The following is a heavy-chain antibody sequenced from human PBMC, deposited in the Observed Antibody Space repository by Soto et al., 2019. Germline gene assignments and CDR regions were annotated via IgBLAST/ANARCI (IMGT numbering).Heavy chain of an antibody. V-gene: IGHV3-48*02. CDR3: SRDQRRKTLDL. CDR2: ISSSGSTT. Sequence: EAQLVESGGGLFQPGESLRLSCAASGVPFSDCSMNWVRQAPGKGPEWVAYISSSGSTTHYAEAVKGRSSVSRNNAKNSLYLQMNSLRDDDTAVYYCSRDQRRKTLDLWGQGSLVTVTS. CDR1: GVPFSDCS. J-gene: IGHJ5*02.